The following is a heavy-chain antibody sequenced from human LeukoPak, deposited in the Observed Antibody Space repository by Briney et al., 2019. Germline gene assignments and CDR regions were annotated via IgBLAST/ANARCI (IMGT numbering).Heavy chain of an antibody. CDR3: ANRGY. CDR2: IDGGGTT. J-gene: IGHJ4*02. CDR1: GFTFSSYA. Sequence: GGSLRLSCTASGFTFSSYAMNWVRQAPGKGLEWASKIDGGGTTNYADSVKGRFTVSRDNSKNTVYLQMNSLRVEDTAMYSCANRGYWGQGTLVTVSS. V-gene: IGHV3-66*01.